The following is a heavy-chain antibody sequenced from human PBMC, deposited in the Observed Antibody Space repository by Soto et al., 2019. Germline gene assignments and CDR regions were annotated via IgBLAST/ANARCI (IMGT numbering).Heavy chain of an antibody. CDR2: IYHSGST. CDR1: GGSISSGGYS. CDR3: ARLVGATGYFDY. V-gene: IGHV4-30-2*01. Sequence: PSETLSLTCAVPGGSISSGGYSWSWIRQPPGKGLEWIGYIYHSGSTYYNPSLKSRVTISVDRSKNQFSLKLSSVTAADTAVYYCARLVGATGYFDYWGQGTLVTVSS. J-gene: IGHJ4*02. D-gene: IGHD1-26*01.